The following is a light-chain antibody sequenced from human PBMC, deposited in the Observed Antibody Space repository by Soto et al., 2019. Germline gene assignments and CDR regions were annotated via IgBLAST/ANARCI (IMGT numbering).Light chain of an antibody. CDR2: EVT. V-gene: IGLV2-14*01. CDR1: SSDVGGYNY. J-gene: IGLJ1*01. CDR3: TSYTDTSVYV. Sequence: QSVLTQPASVSGSPGQSVTISCTGTSSDVGGYNYVSWYQQHPGKTPKLLIYEVTNRPSGVSSRFSASKSGNTASLTISGLQAEDEADYYCTSYTDTSVYVFGTGTRSPS.